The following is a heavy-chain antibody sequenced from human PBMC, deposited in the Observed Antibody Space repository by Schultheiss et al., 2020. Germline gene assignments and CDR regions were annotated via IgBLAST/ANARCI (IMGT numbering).Heavy chain of an antibody. D-gene: IGHD2-21*01. J-gene: IGHJ4*02. CDR1: GGSISSGGYY. V-gene: IGHV4-30-4*01. Sequence: SETLSLTCTVSGGSISSGGYYWSWIRQPPGKGLEWIGYIYYSGSTYYNPSLKSRVTISVDTSKNQFSLKLSSVTAADTAVYYCARVGCCGEIGKDYWGQGTLVTVSS. CDR3: ARVGCCGEIGKDY. CDR2: IYYSGST.